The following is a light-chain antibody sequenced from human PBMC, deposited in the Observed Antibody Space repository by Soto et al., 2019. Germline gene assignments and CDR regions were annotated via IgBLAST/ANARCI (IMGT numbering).Light chain of an antibody. Sequence: DIVMTQSPDSLAVSLGERATINCKSSQSVLYSSNNKNYLAWYQQKPGQPPNLLISWASTRESGVPDRFSGSGSGTDFTLTISSLQAEDVAVYYCQKYNITRWTFGQGPKVE. J-gene: IGKJ1*01. V-gene: IGKV4-1*01. CDR2: WAS. CDR3: QKYNITRWT. CDR1: QSVLYSSNNKNY.